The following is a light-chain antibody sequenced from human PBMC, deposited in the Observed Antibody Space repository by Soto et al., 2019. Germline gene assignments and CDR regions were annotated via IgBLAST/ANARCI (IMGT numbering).Light chain of an antibody. CDR1: KLGDKY. CDR2: QDS. V-gene: IGLV3-1*01. CDR3: QAWDSSTEV. J-gene: IGLJ1*01. Sequence: SYELTQPPSVSVSPGQTASITCSGDKLGDKYTCWYQLKPGQSPVLVIYQDSKRPSGIPERFSGSNSGNTATLTISGTQAMDEADYYCQAWDSSTEVFGTGTKLTVL.